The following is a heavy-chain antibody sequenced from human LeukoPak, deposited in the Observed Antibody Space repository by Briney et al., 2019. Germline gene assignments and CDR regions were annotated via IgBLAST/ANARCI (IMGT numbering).Heavy chain of an antibody. V-gene: IGHV3-21*01. D-gene: IGHD2-15*01. Sequence: GGSLRLSCAASGFTFSSYSMNWVRQAPGKGLEWVSSISSSSSYIYYADSVKGRFTISRDNAKSSLYLKMNSLRAEDTAVYYCARVLVVVAATAHDAFDIWGQGTMVTVSS. CDR1: GFTFSSYS. CDR2: ISSSSSYI. J-gene: IGHJ3*02. CDR3: ARVLVVVAATAHDAFDI.